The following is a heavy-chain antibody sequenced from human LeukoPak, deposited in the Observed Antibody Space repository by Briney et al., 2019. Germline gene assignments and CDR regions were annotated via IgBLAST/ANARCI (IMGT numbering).Heavy chain of an antibody. CDR1: GFTFSSYA. J-gene: IGHJ4*02. D-gene: IGHD2-2*01. CDR2: ISGSGGST. Sequence: GGSLRHSCAASGFTFSSYAMSWVRQTPGKGLEWVSAISGSGGSTYYADSVKGRFTSSRDNSKNTLYLQMNSLRAEDTAVYYCAKDLIGYCSSTSCLPYWGQGTLVTVSS. CDR3: AKDLIGYCSSTSCLPY. V-gene: IGHV3-23*01.